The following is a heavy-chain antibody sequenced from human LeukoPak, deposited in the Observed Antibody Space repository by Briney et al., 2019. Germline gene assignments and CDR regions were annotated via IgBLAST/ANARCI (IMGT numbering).Heavy chain of an antibody. CDR2: LWYDGNNK. CDR1: GFTFSAYG. J-gene: IGHJ6*02. V-gene: IGHV3-33*01. D-gene: IGHD6-19*01. Sequence: GGSLRLSCAASGFTFSAYGMHWVRQAPGKGLEWVAALWYDGNNKYYKDSVEGRFTISRDNSKNTLFLQMNSLRVEDTAVYYCARDGAIAVAATGKDGMDVWGQGTTVTVSS. CDR3: ARDGAIAVAATGKDGMDV.